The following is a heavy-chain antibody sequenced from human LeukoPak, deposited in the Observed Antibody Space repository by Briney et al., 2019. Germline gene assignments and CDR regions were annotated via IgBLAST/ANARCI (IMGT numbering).Heavy chain of an antibody. J-gene: IGHJ3*02. CDR2: IYYSGST. CDR1: GGSISSSSYY. V-gene: IGHV4-39*01. CDR3: ARTDRYSGSYTDAFDI. D-gene: IGHD1-26*01. Sequence: SETLSLTCTVSGGSISSSSYYWGWIRPPPGKGLEWIGSIYYSGSTYYNPSLKSRVTISVDTSKNQFSLKLSSVTAADTAVYYCARTDRYSGSYTDAFDIWGQGTMVTVSS.